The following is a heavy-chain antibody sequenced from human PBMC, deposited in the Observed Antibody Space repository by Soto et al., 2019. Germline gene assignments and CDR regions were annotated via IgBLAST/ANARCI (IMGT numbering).Heavy chain of an antibody. CDR1: GFTSSSFG. D-gene: IGHD3-22*01. V-gene: IGHV3-33*01. CDR2: IWYDGSNK. Sequence: SLRLSCAASGFTSSSFGMHWVRQAPGKGLEWVALIWYDGSNKDYADSVKGRFTISRDNSKSTLYLQMNSLRAEDTAVYYCARESDYYDSSGYPKPFDSWGQGTLVTVSS. CDR3: ARESDYYDSSGYPKPFDS. J-gene: IGHJ4*02.